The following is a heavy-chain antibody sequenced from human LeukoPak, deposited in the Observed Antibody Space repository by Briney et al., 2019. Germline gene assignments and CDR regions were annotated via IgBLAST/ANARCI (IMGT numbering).Heavy chain of an antibody. J-gene: IGHJ6*02. CDR2: IWYDGSNR. V-gene: IGHV3-33*01. CDR1: GFTFNKYG. D-gene: IGHD3-3*01. Sequence: PGGSLRLSCAASGFTFNKYGMHWVRQAPGKGLEWVALIWYDGSNRNYADSVKGLFTISRDNSKNTLDLQMNSLRAEDTAVYYCAREGFWSGSQYYYYGMDVWGQGTTVTVSS. CDR3: AREGFWSGSQYYYYGMDV.